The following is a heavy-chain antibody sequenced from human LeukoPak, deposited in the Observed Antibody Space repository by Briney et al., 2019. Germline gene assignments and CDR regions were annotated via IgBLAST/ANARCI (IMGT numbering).Heavy chain of an antibody. Sequence: GGSLRLSCEGSGFTFSNYWMGWVRQVPGKGLQWVANIKTDGSEKYYVDSVKGRFTISRDNAKNSLYLQMNSLRAEDTAVYYCATYSSLNRREFQYWGQGTLLTVSS. CDR2: IKTDGSEK. V-gene: IGHV3-7*01. CDR1: GFTFSNYW. J-gene: IGHJ1*01. CDR3: ATYSSLNRREFQY. D-gene: IGHD3-22*01.